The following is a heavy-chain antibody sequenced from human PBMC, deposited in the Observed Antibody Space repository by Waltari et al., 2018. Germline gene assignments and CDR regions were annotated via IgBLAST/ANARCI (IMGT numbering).Heavy chain of an antibody. Sequence: EVQLVESGGGLVQPGRSLRLSCTASGFTFGDYAMSWFRPDPGKGLEWVGFIRSKAYGGTTEYAASVKGRFTISRDDSKSIAYLQMNSLKTEDTAVYYCTSSTISLRYYYYMDVWGKGTTVTISS. CDR3: TSSTISLRYYYYMDV. D-gene: IGHD3-3*01. CDR1: GFTFGDYA. V-gene: IGHV3-49*03. J-gene: IGHJ6*03. CDR2: IRSKAYGGTT.